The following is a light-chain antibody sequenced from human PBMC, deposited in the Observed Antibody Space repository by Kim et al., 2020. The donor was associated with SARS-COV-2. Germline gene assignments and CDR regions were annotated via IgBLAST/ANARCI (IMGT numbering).Light chain of an antibody. V-gene: IGKV2-28*01. CDR1: QSLLHGNGFNY. CDR2: LGS. Sequence: DIVMTQSPLSLSVTPGEPASISCRSSQSLLHGNGFNYLDWYVQKPGQSPQLLIYLGSNRASGVPDRFSGSESGTDFTLKISRVEAEDVVIYYCMQALQTPLTFGQGTRLEIK. J-gene: IGKJ5*01. CDR3: MQALQTPLT.